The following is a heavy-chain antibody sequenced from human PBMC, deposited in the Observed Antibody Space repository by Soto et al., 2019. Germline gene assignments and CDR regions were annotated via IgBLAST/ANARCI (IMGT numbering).Heavy chain of an antibody. CDR1: GYTFTGYY. V-gene: IGHV1-2*04. D-gene: IGHD7-27*01. J-gene: IGHJ3*02. CDR3: ARDLTGDEGDHDAFDI. Sequence: ASVKVSCKASGYTFTGYYMHWVRQAPGQGLEWMGWINPNSGGTNYAQKFQGWVTMTRDTSISTAYMELSRLRSDDTAVYYCARDLTGDEGDHDAFDIWGQGTMVTVSS. CDR2: INPNSGGT.